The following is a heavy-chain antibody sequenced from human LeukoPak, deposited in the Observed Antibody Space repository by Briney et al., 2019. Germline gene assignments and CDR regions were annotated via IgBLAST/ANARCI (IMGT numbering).Heavy chain of an antibody. CDR1: GCTFTSYY. D-gene: IGHD3-16*01. J-gene: IGHJ6*03. V-gene: IGHV1-46*01. Sequence: GASVKVSCKASGCTFTSYYMHWVRQAPGQGLEWMGIINPSGGSTSYAQKFQGRVTMTRDMSTSTVYMEQSSLRSEDTAVYYCASNVGGGSAMDVWGKGTTVTVSS. CDR2: INPSGGST. CDR3: ASNVGGGSAMDV.